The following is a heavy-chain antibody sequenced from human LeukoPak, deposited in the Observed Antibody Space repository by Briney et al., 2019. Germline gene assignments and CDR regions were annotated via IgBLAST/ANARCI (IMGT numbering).Heavy chain of an antibody. CDR3: AKDSAEYCSSTSCSWFDY. V-gene: IGHV3-23*01. D-gene: IGHD2-2*01. Sequence: GGSLRLSCAASGFTFSSYAMSWVRQAPGKGLESVSAISGSGGSTYYADSVKGRFTISRDNSKNTLYLQMNSLRAEDTAVYYCAKDSAEYCSSTSCSWFDYWGQGTLVTVSS. CDR2: ISGSGGST. CDR1: GFTFSSYA. J-gene: IGHJ4*02.